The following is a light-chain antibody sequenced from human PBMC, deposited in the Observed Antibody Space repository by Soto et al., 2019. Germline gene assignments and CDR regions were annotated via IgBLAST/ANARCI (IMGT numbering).Light chain of an antibody. CDR3: QQYTTYPWT. V-gene: IGKV1-5*01. J-gene: IGKJ1*01. CDR1: QSIISW. CDR2: DAS. Sequence: DIQMTQSPSTLSASLGDRVTITCRASQSIISWLSWYQQKPGRAPKVLIFDASSLESGVPSRFSGSGSATEFTLTISSLQPDDFATYYCQQYTTYPWTFGQGTKVDIK.